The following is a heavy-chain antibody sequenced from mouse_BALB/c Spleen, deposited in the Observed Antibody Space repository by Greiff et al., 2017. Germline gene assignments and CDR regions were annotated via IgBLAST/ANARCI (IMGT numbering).Heavy chain of an antibody. V-gene: IGHV1-87*01. CDR1: GYTFTSYW. CDR2: IYPGDGDT. D-gene: IGHD3-1*01. Sequence: VKLQESGAELARPGASVKLSCKASGYTFTSYWMQWVKQRPGQGLEWIGAIYPGDGDTRYTQKFKGKATLTADKSSSTAYMQLSSLASEDSAVYYCARGAMSYLDYWGQGTTLTVSS. CDR3: ARGAMSYLDY. J-gene: IGHJ2*01.